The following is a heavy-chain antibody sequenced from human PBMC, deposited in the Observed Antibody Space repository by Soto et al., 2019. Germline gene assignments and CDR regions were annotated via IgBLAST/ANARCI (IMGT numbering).Heavy chain of an antibody. CDR3: AREGEQLVYDY. Sequence: QVQLVESGGGVVQPGRSLRLSCAASGFTFSSYAMHWVRQAPGKGLEWVAVISYDGSNKYYADSVKGRFTISRENSKNTLYLQMNSLRAEDTAVYYCAREGEQLVYDYWGQGTLVTVSS. D-gene: IGHD6-6*01. J-gene: IGHJ4*02. V-gene: IGHV3-30-3*01. CDR2: ISYDGSNK. CDR1: GFTFSSYA.